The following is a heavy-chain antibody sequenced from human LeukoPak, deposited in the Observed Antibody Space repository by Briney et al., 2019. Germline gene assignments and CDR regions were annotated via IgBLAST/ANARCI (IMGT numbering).Heavy chain of an antibody. V-gene: IGHV3-30-3*01. Sequence: PGRSLRLSCAASGFTFSSYAMHWVRQAPGKGLEWVAVISYDGSNKYYADSVKGRFTISRDNSKNTLYLQMNSLRAEDTAVYYCARGATVVTPCDYWGQGTVVTVSS. CDR3: ARGATVVTPCDY. D-gene: IGHD4-23*01. J-gene: IGHJ4*02. CDR1: GFTFSSYA. CDR2: ISYDGSNK.